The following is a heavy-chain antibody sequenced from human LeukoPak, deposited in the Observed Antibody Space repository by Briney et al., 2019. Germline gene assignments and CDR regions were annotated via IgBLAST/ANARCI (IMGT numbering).Heavy chain of an antibody. D-gene: IGHD2-2*01. CDR2: ISSSGSTI. Sequence: GGSLRLSCAASGFTFSSYSMNWVRQAPGKGLEWVSYISSSGSTIYYADSVKGRFTISRDNAKNSLYLQMNSLRAEDTAVYYCARGRSQYCSSTSCYRRLDYWGQGTLVTVSS. V-gene: IGHV3-48*04. CDR3: ARGRSQYCSSTSCYRRLDY. CDR1: GFTFSSYS. J-gene: IGHJ4*02.